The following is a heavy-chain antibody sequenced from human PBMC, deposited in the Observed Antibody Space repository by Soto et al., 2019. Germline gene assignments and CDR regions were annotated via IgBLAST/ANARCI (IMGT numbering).Heavy chain of an antibody. CDR2: INSGGSRT. D-gene: IGHD2-21*02. CDR1: GFTFSDHW. V-gene: IGHV3-74*01. Sequence: EVQLAESGGVLVQPGGSLRLSCVASGFTFSDHWMHWVRQAPGKGLVWVSRINSGGSRTNYADSVKGRFTISRDNAKNTPYLEMNSLSVEDTAVYYCARGNCSGDTCFFGGTHWGRGTLVTVSS. J-gene: IGHJ4*02. CDR3: ARGNCSGDTCFFGGTH.